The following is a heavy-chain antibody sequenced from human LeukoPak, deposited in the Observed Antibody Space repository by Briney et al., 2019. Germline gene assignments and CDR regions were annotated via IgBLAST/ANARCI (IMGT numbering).Heavy chain of an antibody. CDR3: ARDLRMATRSFDY. Sequence: GGSLRLSCAASGITFSSYSMNWVRQAPGKGLEWVSSISSSSSYIYYADSVKGRFTISRDNAKNSLCLQMNSLRAEDTAVYYCARDLRMATRSFDYWGQGTLVTVSS. CDR1: GITFSSYS. D-gene: IGHD5-12*01. J-gene: IGHJ4*02. CDR2: ISSSSSYI. V-gene: IGHV3-21*01.